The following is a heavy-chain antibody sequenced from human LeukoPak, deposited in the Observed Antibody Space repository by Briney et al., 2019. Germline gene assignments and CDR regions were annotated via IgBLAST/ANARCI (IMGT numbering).Heavy chain of an antibody. CDR2: ISGSGGST. J-gene: IGHJ5*02. V-gene: IGHV3-23*01. Sequence: GGSLRPSCAASGFTFSSYAMGWVRQAPGKGLEWVSAISGSGGSTYYADSVKGRFTISRDNSKNTLYLQMNSLRAEDTAVYYCAKVGAVAGSSNWFDPWGQGTLVTVSS. D-gene: IGHD6-19*01. CDR3: AKVGAVAGSSNWFDP. CDR1: GFTFSSYA.